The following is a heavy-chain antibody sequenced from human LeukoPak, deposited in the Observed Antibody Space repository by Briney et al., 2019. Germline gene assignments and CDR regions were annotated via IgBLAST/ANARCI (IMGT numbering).Heavy chain of an antibody. D-gene: IGHD3-10*01. J-gene: IGHJ4*02. V-gene: IGHV1-2*02. CDR3: ARGREIHGGSDTKLDDY. CDR2: ISPRSGDT. CDR1: GYSFTDYY. Sequence: AASVKVSCKASGYSFTDYYMHWVRQAPGQGREWMGWISPRSGDTSYAQKFQGRVTMTRDTSSNTVDMDLSGLTSEDTAVFYCARGREIHGGSDTKLDDYWGQGTLVTVSS.